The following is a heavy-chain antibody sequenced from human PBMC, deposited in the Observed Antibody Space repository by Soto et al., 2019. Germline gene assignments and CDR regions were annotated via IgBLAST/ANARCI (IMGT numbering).Heavy chain of an antibody. CDR2: IYYSGRT. Sequence: SETLSLTCIVSGESISSSCYYWGWIRHPPGKGLEWIGSIYYSGRTYYNPSFKSRVTISIDTSKNQFSLKLSSVTATDTAVYYCARQRTTVVTQAYFDHWGQGALVTVSS. J-gene: IGHJ4*02. CDR3: ARQRTTVVTQAYFDH. V-gene: IGHV4-39*01. D-gene: IGHD2-21*02. CDR1: GESISSSCYY.